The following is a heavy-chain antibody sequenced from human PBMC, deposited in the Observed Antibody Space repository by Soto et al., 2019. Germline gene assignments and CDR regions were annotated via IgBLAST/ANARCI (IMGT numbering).Heavy chain of an antibody. Sequence: ASVKVSCKTSGATFSSYAITWVRQAPGQGLEWMGIINPSGGSTSYAQKFQGRVTMTRDTSTSTVYMELSSLRSEDTAVYYCARGFGEIYYHYYYGMDVWG. CDR1: GATFSSYA. CDR2: INPSGGST. D-gene: IGHD3-10*01. V-gene: IGHV1-46*03. CDR3: ARGFGEIYYHYYYGMDV. J-gene: IGHJ6*02.